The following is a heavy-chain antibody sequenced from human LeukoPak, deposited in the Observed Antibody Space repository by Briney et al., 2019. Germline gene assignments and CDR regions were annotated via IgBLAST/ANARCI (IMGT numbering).Heavy chain of an antibody. V-gene: IGHV3-30*02. CDR3: AKGSGLYGDYVPFDY. CDR1: GFTFSSYD. Sequence: GGSLRLSCAASGFTFSSYDMHWVRQAPGKGLEWVAFIRYDGSNKYYADSVKGRFTISRDNSKNTLYLQMNSLRAEDTAVYYCAKGSGLYGDYVPFDYWGQGTLVTVSS. J-gene: IGHJ4*02. D-gene: IGHD4-17*01. CDR2: IRYDGSNK.